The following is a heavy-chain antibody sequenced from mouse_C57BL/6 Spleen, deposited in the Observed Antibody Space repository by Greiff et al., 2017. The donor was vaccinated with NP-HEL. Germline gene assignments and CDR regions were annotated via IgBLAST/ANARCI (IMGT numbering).Heavy chain of an antibody. CDR1: GFTFSDYH. V-gene: IGHV5-12*01. CDR3: TRRAGYAAIDY. D-gene: IGHD2-2*01. CDR2: ISNGGGST. Sequence: EVQGVESGGGLVQPGGSLKLSCAASGFTFSDYHMYWVRQTPEKRLEWVAYISNGGGSTYYPDTVKGRFTISRDNAKNTLYLQMSRLKSEDTAMYYCTRRAGYAAIDYWGQGTTLTVSS. J-gene: IGHJ2*01.